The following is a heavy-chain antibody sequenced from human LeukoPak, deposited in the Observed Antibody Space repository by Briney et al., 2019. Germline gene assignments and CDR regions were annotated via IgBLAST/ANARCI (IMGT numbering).Heavy chain of an antibody. J-gene: IGHJ6*02. D-gene: IGHD3-22*01. CDR1: GFTFSSYG. CDR3: AKDYTRSGYYYGHYYYGMDV. Sequence: GGSLRLSCAASGFTFSSYGMHWVRQAPGKGLEWVAVISYDGSNKYYADSVKGRVTISRDNSKNTLYLQMNSLRAEDTALYYCAKDYTRSGYYYGHYYYGMDVWGQGTTVTVSS. V-gene: IGHV3-30*18. CDR2: ISYDGSNK.